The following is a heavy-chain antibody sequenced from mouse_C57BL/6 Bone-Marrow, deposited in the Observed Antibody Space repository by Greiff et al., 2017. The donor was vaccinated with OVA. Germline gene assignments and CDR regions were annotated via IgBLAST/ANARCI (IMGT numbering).Heavy chain of an antibody. Sequence: VQGVESGPELVKPGASVKISCKASGYAFSSSWMNWVKQRPGKGLEWIGRIYPGDGDTNYNGKFKGKATLTADKSSSTAYMLLSSLTSEDSAVYFCARWGKDYFDYWGQGTTLTVSS. V-gene: IGHV1-82*01. CDR1: GYAFSSSW. J-gene: IGHJ2*01. CDR3: ARWGKDYFDY. CDR2: IYPGDGDT.